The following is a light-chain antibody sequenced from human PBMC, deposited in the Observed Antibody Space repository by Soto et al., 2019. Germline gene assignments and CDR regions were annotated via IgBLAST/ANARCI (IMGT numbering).Light chain of an antibody. CDR1: NIGSKS. Sequence: SYELTQPPSVSVAPGKTARITCGGDNIGSKSVHWYQQKPGQAPVLVIYYDSDRPSGIPERFSGSNSGNTATLTISRVEAGDEAGHYCQVWDSRSDHVVFGGGTKLTVL. V-gene: IGLV3-21*04. CDR3: QVWDSRSDHVV. J-gene: IGLJ2*01. CDR2: YDS.